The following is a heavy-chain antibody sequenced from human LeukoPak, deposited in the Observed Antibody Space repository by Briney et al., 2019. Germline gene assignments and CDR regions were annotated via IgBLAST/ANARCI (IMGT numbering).Heavy chain of an antibody. J-gene: IGHJ6*02. V-gene: IGHV3-23*01. CDR2: SSGSGGKT. Sequence: GGSLRLSCAASGFIFSSYVVSWVRQAPGKGLEWVSGSSGSGGKTYYADSVKGRFTISRDNSKNTLYLQMNSLRAEDTAVYYCAREATVTTQYHFYGMDLWGQGTTVTVSS. D-gene: IGHD4-17*01. CDR1: GFIFSSYV. CDR3: AREATVTTQYHFYGMDL.